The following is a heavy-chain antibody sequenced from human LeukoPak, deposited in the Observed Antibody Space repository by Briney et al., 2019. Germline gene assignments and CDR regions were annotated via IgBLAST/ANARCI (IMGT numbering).Heavy chain of an antibody. CDR3: ATTRSLAVAGALDY. J-gene: IGHJ4*02. CDR2: ISAYNGNT. V-gene: IGHV1-18*01. CDR1: GYTFSSYV. D-gene: IGHD6-19*01. Sequence: ASVTVSCKASGYTFSSYVFRWVRQAPGQGLEWMGWISAYNGNTNYAQKLQGRLTMTTDTSTRTAYMDLRSLRSDDTAVYYCATTRSLAVAGALDYWGQGTLVTVSS.